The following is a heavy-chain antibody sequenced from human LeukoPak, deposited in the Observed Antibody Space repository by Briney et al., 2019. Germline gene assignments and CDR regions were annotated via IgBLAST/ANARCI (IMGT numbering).Heavy chain of an antibody. CDR3: PRGTRYGSGSQGYHY. CDR2: IYYSGST. CDR1: GGSISSSSYY. D-gene: IGHD3-10*01. J-gene: IGHJ4*02. Sequence: SETLSLTCTVSGGSISSSSYYWGWIRQPPGKGLEWIGGIYYSGSTYYNPCLKSRVTISVDTSKYQFSLTLSSVTAADTAVYYCPRGTRYGSGSQGYHYWGEGTLATVPS. V-gene: IGHV4-39*07.